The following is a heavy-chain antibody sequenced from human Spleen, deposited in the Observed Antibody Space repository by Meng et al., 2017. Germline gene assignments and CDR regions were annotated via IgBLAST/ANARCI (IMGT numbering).Heavy chain of an antibody. CDR1: GYTFTGYY. V-gene: IGHV1-2*02. CDR3: ARVPGGANQDY. CDR2: INPNSGGT. Sequence: ASVKVSCKASGYTFTGYYMHWVRQAPGQGLEWMGWINPNSGGTNYAQKFQGRVTMTRDTSISTAYMELRSLRSDDTAVYYCARVPGGANQDYWGQGTLVTISS. J-gene: IGHJ4*02. D-gene: IGHD1-14*01.